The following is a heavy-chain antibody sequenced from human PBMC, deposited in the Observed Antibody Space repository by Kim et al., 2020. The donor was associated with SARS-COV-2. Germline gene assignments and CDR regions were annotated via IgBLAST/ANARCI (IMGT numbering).Heavy chain of an antibody. CDR3: ASGYLIAARPFDY. V-gene: IGHV4-39*01. Sequence: SETLSLTCTVSGGSISSSSYYWGWIRQPPGKGLEWIGSIYYSGSTYYNPSLKSRVTISVDTSKNQFSLKLSSVTAADTAVYYCASGYLIAARPFDYWGQGTLVTVSS. CDR1: GGSISSSSYY. J-gene: IGHJ4*02. D-gene: IGHD6-6*01. CDR2: IYYSGST.